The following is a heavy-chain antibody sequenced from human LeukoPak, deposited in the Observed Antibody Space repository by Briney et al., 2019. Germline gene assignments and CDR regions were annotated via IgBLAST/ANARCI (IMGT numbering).Heavy chain of an antibody. D-gene: IGHD2-21*02. CDR1: GFTFNRFG. V-gene: IGHV3-33*01. Sequence: GGSLRLSCATSGFTFNRFGMHWVRQAPGKGLEWVAVIWYDGSNKDYADSVKGRFTISRDNSKNTLYLQMSGLRAEDTAVHYCATSAHIEVGTAPPPDYWGQGTLVTVTS. J-gene: IGHJ4*02. CDR2: IWYDGSNK. CDR3: ATSAHIEVGTAPPPDY.